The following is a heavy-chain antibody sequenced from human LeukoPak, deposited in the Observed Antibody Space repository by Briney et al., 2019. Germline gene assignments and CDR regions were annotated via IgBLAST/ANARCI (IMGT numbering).Heavy chain of an antibody. CDR2: IRSKAYGGTT. D-gene: IGHD2-2*02. Sequence: GGSLRLSCTASGFTFGDYAMSWVRQAPVKGLEWVGFIRSKAYGGTTEYAASVKGRFTISRDDSKSIAYLQMNSLKTEDTAVYYCTSAGLGYCSSTSCYNYWFDPWGQGTLVTVSS. V-gene: IGHV3-49*04. J-gene: IGHJ5*02. CDR3: TSAGLGYCSSTSCYNYWFDP. CDR1: GFTFGDYA.